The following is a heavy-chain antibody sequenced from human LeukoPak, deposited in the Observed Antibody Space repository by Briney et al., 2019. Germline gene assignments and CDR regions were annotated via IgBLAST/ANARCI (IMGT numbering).Heavy chain of an antibody. CDR1: GGSISSYY. D-gene: IGHD3-22*01. CDR3: ARGSDHYDSSGYRYFDL. V-gene: IGHV4-59*01. CDR2: IHYSGTT. J-gene: IGHJ2*01. Sequence: PSETLSLTCTVSGGSISSYYWSWIRQPPGKGLEWIGHIHYSGTTNYNPSLKSRVTMSADTSKIQFSLKLSSVTAADTAVYYCARGSDHYDSSGYRYFDLWGRGTLATVSS.